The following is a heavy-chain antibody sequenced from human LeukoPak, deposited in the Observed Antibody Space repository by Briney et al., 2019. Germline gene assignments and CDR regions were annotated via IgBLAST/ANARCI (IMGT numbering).Heavy chain of an antibody. CDR1: GFTFSSYA. CDR2: ISGSTTST. V-gene: IGHV3-23*01. Sequence: GGSLRLSCAASGFTFSSYAMKWVRQAPGKGLEWVSAISGSTTSTNYADSVKGRFTISRDNSKNTLYLQMNSLRAEDTAVYYCARVGYTSGWYRNWGQGTLVTVSS. J-gene: IGHJ4*02. D-gene: IGHD6-19*01. CDR3: ARVGYTSGWYRN.